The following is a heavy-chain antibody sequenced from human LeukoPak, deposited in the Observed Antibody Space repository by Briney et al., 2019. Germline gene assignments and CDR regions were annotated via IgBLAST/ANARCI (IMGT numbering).Heavy chain of an antibody. V-gene: IGHV3-7*01. J-gene: IGHJ5*02. D-gene: IGHD1-1*01. CDR2: IKRDGSQK. CDR3: ARLGLEVGGPNWFDP. CDR1: GFSFSSNW. Sequence: GGSLRLSCAAPGFSFSSNWMGEVRQAPRKGLEWVAHIKRDGSQKYYLDSVKGRFTISRDNAKNSLYLQMNSLRVEDTAVYYCARLGLEVGGPNWFDPWGQGTLVTVSS.